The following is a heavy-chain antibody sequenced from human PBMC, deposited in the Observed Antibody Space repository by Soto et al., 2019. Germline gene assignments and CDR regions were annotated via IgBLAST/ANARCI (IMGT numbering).Heavy chain of an antibody. CDR2: ISYDGSNK. CDR1: GFTFSSYA. V-gene: IGHV3-30-3*01. Sequence: QVQLVESGGGVVQPGRSLRLSCAASGFTFSSYAMHWVRQAPGKGLEWVAVISYDGSNKYYADSVKGRFTISRDNSKNTLYLQMHSLRAGDTAVYYCARKGGTGTPFDYWGQGTLVTVSS. D-gene: IGHD3-10*01. J-gene: IGHJ4*02. CDR3: ARKGGTGTPFDY.